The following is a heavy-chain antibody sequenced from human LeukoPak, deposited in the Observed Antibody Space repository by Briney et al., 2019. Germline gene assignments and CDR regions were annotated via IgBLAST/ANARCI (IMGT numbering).Heavy chain of an antibody. CDR3: ARDPRRGAEPRPIWFDP. CDR1: GFTFSSYS. V-gene: IGHV3-48*04. J-gene: IGHJ5*02. CDR2: ISSSSSTI. Sequence: PGRSLRLSCAASGFTFSSYSMNWVRQAPGKGLEWVSYISSSSSTIYYADSVKGRFTISRDNAKNSLYLQMNSLRAEDTAVYYCARDPRRGAEPRPIWFDPWGQGTLVTVSS. D-gene: IGHD1-14*01.